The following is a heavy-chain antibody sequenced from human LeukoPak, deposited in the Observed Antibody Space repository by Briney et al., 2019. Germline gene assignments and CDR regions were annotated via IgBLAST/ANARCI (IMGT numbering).Heavy chain of an antibody. D-gene: IGHD2-2*01. Sequence: SVKVSCKASGGTFSSYAISWVRQAPGQGLEWMGGIIPIFGTANYAQKFQGRVTITADKSTSTAYMELSSLRSEDTAVYYCARDVGPACSSTSCYGDYYYYYGMDVWGKGTTVTVSS. CDR2: IIPIFGTA. CDR3: ARDVGPACSSTSCYGDYYYYYGMDV. V-gene: IGHV1-69*06. J-gene: IGHJ6*04. CDR1: GGTFSSYA.